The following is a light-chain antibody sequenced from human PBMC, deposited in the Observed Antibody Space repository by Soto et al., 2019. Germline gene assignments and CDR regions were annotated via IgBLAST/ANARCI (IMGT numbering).Light chain of an antibody. CDR2: GAS. J-gene: IGKJ2*01. V-gene: IGKV3-15*01. CDR3: QQYNNWPPRYT. CDR1: QSISSN. Sequence: EIVMTQSPATLSVSPGERATLSCRASQSISSNLAWYRQQPGQAPRLLIYGASTRATGIPARFSGSGSGTEFTLTISSLQSEDFAVYYCQQYNNWPPRYTFGQGTKLEI.